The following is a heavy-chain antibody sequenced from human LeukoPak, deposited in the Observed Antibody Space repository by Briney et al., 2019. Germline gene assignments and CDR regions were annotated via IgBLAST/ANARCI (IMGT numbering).Heavy chain of an antibody. D-gene: IGHD4-23*01. CDR3: ARTYGGNSSGWFDP. J-gene: IGHJ5*02. CDR1: CGSISSYY. V-gene: IGHV4-59*01. Sequence: SETLSLTCTVSCGSISSYYWSWIRQPPGKGLEWIGYIYYSGSTNYNPSLKSRVTISVDTSKNQFSLKLSSVTAADTAVYYCARTYGGNSSGWFDPWGQGTLVTVSS. CDR2: IYYSGST.